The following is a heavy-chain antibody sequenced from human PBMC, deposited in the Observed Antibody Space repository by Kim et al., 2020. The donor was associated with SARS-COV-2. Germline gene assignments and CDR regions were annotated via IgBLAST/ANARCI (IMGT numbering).Heavy chain of an antibody. CDR3: AKECGSYDDNDFQH. J-gene: IGHJ1*01. D-gene: IGHD1-26*01. V-gene: IGHV3-21*01. Sequence: GGSLRLSCAASGFTFSTYSMNWVRQAPGKGLEWVSSISSSSGYIYYADSVKGRFTISRDNATNSLYLPMTSLSAEDPAVYYCAKECGSYDDNDFQHWGPG. CDR1: GFTFSTYS. CDR2: ISSSSGYI.